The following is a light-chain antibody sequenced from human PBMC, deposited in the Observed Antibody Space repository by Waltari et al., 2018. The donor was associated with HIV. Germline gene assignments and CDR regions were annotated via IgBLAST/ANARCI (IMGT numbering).Light chain of an antibody. CDR3: SSYAGGNNLV. J-gene: IGLJ2*01. Sequence: QSALTQPPSASGSPGQSVTLSCHGTSSDVGGYTFVSRYQQHPGKAPKLMIFEVTKLPSGVPARFSGSKTGNTASLTVSGLQADDEGDYYCSSYAGGNNLVFGGGTKLTVL. V-gene: IGLV2-8*01. CDR1: SSDVGGYTF. CDR2: EVT.